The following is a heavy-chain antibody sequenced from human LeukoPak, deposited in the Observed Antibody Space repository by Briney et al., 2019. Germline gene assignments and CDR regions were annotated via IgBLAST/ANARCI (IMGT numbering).Heavy chain of an antibody. CDR2: MSSSGDTI. CDR3: GRSRSYVDF. Sequence: PGGSLRLSCAASGFTFSDYYMSWIRQTPGEGLEWVSYMSSSGDTIYYADSVKGRFTISRDNAKNSLYLQMNSLRAEDTAVYYCGRSRSYVDFRGQGTLVNVS. V-gene: IGHV3-11*01. CDR1: GFTFSDYY. J-gene: IGHJ4*02. D-gene: IGHD3-16*01.